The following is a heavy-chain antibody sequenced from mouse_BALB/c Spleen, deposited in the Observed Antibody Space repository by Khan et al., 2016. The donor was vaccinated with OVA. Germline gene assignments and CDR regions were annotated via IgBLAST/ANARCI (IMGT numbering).Heavy chain of an antibody. CDR3: ARGSGFAY. CDR2: ISTYSGDA. V-gene: IGHV1S137*01. J-gene: IGHJ3*01. Sequence: QVQLKQSGAELVRPGVSVKISCKGSDYTFTDYPMHWVKQSHAKSLEWIGVISTYSGDASYNQTFKGKATMTVDKSSSTAYMELARLTSEDSAIDYCARGSGFAYWGQGTLVTVSA. CDR1: DYTFTDYP.